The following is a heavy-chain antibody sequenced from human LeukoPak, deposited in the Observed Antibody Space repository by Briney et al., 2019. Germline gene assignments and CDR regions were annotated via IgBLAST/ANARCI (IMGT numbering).Heavy chain of an antibody. V-gene: IGHV4-34*01. D-gene: IGHD3-22*01. Sequence: NPSETLSLTCAVYGGSFSGYYLSWIRQPPGKGLEWIGEINHSGSTNYNPSLKSRVTISVDTSKNQFSLKLSSVTAADTAVYYCAKDYYDSSEGWFDPWGPGTLVTVSS. CDR1: GGSFSGYY. CDR3: AKDYYDSSEGWFDP. CDR2: INHSGST. J-gene: IGHJ5*02.